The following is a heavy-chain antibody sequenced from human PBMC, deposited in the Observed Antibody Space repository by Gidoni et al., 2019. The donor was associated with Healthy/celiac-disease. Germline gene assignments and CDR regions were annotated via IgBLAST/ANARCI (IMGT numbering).Heavy chain of an antibody. J-gene: IGHJ4*02. Sequence: QVQLVQSGAEVKKPGASVQVSCKASGYTFTSYDINWGRQATGQGLERMGWMNPNSGNTGYAQKFQGRVTMTRNTSISTAYMELSSLRSEDTAVYYCARGLRELSFGRRIYYFDYWGQGTLVTVSS. D-gene: IGHD3-16*02. CDR2: MNPNSGNT. CDR3: ARGLRELSFGRRIYYFDY. CDR1: GYTFTSYD. V-gene: IGHV1-8*01.